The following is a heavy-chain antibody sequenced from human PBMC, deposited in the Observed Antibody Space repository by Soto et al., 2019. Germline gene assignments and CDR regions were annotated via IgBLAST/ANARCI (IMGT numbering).Heavy chain of an antibody. CDR1: GGSVSSDSYY. CDR2: IYYSGST. V-gene: IGHV4-61*01. Sequence: VQLQESGPGLVKPSETLSLTCTVSGGSVSSDSYYWTWIRQPPGEGLEWIAYIYYSGSTSYNPSLKSRVTISVDTPKNQFSLMLRSVTAADTAVYYCARAGYCSGGSCYPNWFDPWSQGTLVTVSS. CDR3: ARAGYCSGGSCYPNWFDP. J-gene: IGHJ5*02. D-gene: IGHD2-15*01.